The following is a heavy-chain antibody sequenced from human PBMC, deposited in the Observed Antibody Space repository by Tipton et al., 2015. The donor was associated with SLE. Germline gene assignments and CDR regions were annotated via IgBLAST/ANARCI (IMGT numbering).Heavy chain of an antibody. CDR1: GFTFSSYS. CDR2: ISSSSSYI. J-gene: IGHJ5*01. Sequence: SLRLSCAASGFTFSSYSMNWVRQAPGKGLEWVSSISSSSSYIYYADSVKGRFTISRDNSKNTLYLQMNSLRAEDTAVYYCARSIAAAGSASAPTLFPLVSW. V-gene: IGHV3-21*01. D-gene: IGHD6-13*01. CDR3: ARSIAAAGSASAPTLFPLVS.